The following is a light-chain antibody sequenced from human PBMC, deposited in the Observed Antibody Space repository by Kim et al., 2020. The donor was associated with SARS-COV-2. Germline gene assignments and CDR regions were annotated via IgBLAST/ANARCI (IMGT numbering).Light chain of an antibody. CDR2: RDN. Sequence: VSPGQTASITCSGDKLGGKYVHWYQQKPGQSPILVIYRDNRRPSGIPERFSGSNSGNTATLTISGTQAMDEADYYCQAWDTTTWLFGGGTQLTVL. V-gene: IGLV3-1*01. J-gene: IGLJ3*02. CDR1: KLGGKY. CDR3: QAWDTTTWL.